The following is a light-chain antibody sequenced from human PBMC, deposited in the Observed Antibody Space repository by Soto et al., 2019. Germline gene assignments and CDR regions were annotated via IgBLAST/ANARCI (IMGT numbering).Light chain of an antibody. V-gene: IGLV1-44*01. Sequence: QSVVTQPPSASGTPGQRVTISCSGSSSNIGTNAVNWCQQLPGTAPRLLIYSNDQRPPGVPDRFSGSKSGTSASLGISGLQSEDEADYYCCSYAGSSTSPNWVFGGGTKLTVL. CDR2: SND. CDR1: SSNIGTNA. CDR3: CSYAGSSTSPNWV. J-gene: IGLJ3*02.